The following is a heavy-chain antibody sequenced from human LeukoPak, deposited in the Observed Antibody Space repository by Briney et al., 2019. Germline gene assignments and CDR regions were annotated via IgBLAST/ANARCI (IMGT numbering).Heavy chain of an antibody. CDR1: GFTFSSYW. D-gene: IGHD3-22*01. CDR2: INSDGSST. V-gene: IGHV3-74*01. J-gene: IGHJ4*02. CDR3: ARAQFNYYDSSGYYYPLDH. Sequence: GGSLRLSCAASGFTFSSYWMHWVRQAPGKGLVWVSRINSDGSSTSYADSVKGRFTISRDNAKNTLYLQMNSLRAVDTAVYYCARAQFNYYDSSGYYYPLDHWGQGTLVTVSS.